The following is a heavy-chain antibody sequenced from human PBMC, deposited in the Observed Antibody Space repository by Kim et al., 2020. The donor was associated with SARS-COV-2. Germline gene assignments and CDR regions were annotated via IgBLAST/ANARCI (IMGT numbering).Heavy chain of an antibody. D-gene: IGHD3-16*01. CDR1: GFTFSSYR. Sequence: GGSLRLSCAASGFTFSSYRMNWVRQAPGKGLEWVSYISRSSSSIYYADSVKGRITISRDNAKNSLYLQMNSLRDEDTAVYYCARGDSNFDYWGQGTLVTVSS. V-gene: IGHV3-48*02. CDR2: ISRSSSSI. J-gene: IGHJ4*02. CDR3: ARGDSNFDY.